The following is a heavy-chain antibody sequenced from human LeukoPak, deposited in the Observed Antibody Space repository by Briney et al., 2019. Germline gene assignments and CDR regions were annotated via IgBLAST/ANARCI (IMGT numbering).Heavy chain of an antibody. CDR3: ARKDYGGYAYYYYGLDV. CDR1: GFTFSSYE. CDR2: ISSSGSTK. V-gene: IGHV3-48*03. J-gene: IGHJ6*04. D-gene: IGHD5-12*01. Sequence: PGGALRLSCAASGFTFSSYEMSWVRQAPGKGLEWVSYISSSGSTKYYADSVKSRFTISSDNAKNSLYLQMNSVRAEDTAVYYCARKDYGGYAYYYYGLDVWGKGTTVTVSS.